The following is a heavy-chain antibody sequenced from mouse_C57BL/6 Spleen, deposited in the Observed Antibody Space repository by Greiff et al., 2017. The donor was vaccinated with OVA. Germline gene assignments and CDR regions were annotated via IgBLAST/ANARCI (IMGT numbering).Heavy chain of an antibody. D-gene: IGHD4-1*01. CDR1: GYTFTGYW. Sequence: QVQLQQSGAELMKPGASVKLSCKATGYTFTGYWIEWVKQRPGHGLEWIGEILPGSGSTTYNEQFKGKATLTADKFSNHAYMELSSLSTTDSAIYYCASKRFGIYYYAIDYWGQGTSLTVSS. J-gene: IGHJ4*01. CDR2: ILPGSGST. V-gene: IGHV1-9*01. CDR3: ASKRFGIYYYAIDY.